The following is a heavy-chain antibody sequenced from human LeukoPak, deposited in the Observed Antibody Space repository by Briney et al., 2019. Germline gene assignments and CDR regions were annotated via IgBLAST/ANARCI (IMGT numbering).Heavy chain of an antibody. CDR2: ISGSAGTT. J-gene: IGHJ4*02. CDR3: AKSSGFGAARYYFDY. CDR1: GFTFSNYA. Sequence: GGSLRLSCAASGFTFSNYALNWVRQAPGRGLEWVSVISGSAGTTYYADSVKGRFTISRDNSKNTLYLQMNSLRAEDTAVYYCAKSSGFGAARYYFDYWGQGTLVTVSS. D-gene: IGHD3-16*01. V-gene: IGHV3-23*01.